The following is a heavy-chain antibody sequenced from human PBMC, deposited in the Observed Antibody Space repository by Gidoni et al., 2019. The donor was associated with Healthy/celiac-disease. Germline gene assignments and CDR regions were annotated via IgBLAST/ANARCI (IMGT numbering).Heavy chain of an antibody. D-gene: IGHD4-17*01. CDR3: AREVWYGDAHARAFDI. Sequence: LLQQASPRLVMHPSAMPLPTAAAPCSLSSGYYWCWILQPPGKGLEWIGSLYRSGSTYYHQSLKSRVKMSVDTSNNQVHLKVSPVAAADTAVYYCAREVWYGDAHARAFDIWGQGTIVNVFS. CDR1: PCSLSSGYY. CDR2: LYRSGST. J-gene: IGHJ3*02. V-gene: IGHV4-38-2*02.